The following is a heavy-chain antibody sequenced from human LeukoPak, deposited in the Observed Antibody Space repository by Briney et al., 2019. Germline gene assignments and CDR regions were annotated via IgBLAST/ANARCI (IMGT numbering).Heavy chain of an antibody. CDR3: ARGRFTYSYDTTGYFLGY. J-gene: IGHJ4*02. Sequence: SETLSLTCAVYGGSFSGYYWSWIRQPPGKGLEWIGEINHSGRTNYNPSLKSRITISVDTSKSQFSLKLSSVTAADTAVFYCARGRFTYSYDTTGYFLGYWGQGALVTVSS. D-gene: IGHD3-22*01. CDR2: INHSGRT. CDR1: GGSFSGYY. V-gene: IGHV4-34*01.